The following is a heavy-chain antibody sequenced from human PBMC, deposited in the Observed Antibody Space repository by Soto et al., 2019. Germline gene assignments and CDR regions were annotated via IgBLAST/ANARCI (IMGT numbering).Heavy chain of an antibody. D-gene: IGHD2-15*01. V-gene: IGHV3-23*01. J-gene: IGHJ3*02. CDR3: APHVHCSGGSCHYDAFDI. CDR2: IRDDGEST. Sequence: EVQLLESGGGLVQPGESLRLSCAFSGFIFGNYMMTWVRQAPGKGLEWVSTIRDDGESTYYADSVKGRFTISRDNSKNTLYLQMDSLGVEDTAVYYCAPHVHCSGGSCHYDAFDIRGQGTMVTVSS. CDR1: GFIFGNYM.